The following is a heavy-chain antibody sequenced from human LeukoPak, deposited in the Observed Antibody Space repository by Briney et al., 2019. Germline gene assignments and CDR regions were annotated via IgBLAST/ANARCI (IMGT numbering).Heavy chain of an antibody. CDR3: ARDLWYCSGGSCYSRSFDY. CDR1: GFTFSSYW. V-gene: IGHV3-74*01. CDR2: INSEGSST. J-gene: IGHJ4*02. D-gene: IGHD2-15*01. Sequence: PGGSLRLSCAASGFTFSSYWMHWVRQAPGKGLVWVSRINSEGSSTSYADSVKGRFTISRDNAKNTLYLQMDSLRAEDTAVYYCARDLWYCSGGSCYSRSFDYWGQGTLVTASS.